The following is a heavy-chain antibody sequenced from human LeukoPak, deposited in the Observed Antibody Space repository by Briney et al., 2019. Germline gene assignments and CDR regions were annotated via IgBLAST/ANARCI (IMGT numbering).Heavy chain of an antibody. V-gene: IGHV3-21*01. CDR3: ARDSRDAFDI. CDR1: GFTFNSYS. Sequence: GGSLRLSCAASGFTFNSYSMNWVRQAPGKGLEWVSSISSSSTYIYYADSLKGRFTISGDNAKNSLYLQMNSLRAEDTAVYYCARDSRDAFDIWGQGTMVTVSS. CDR2: ISSSSTYI. J-gene: IGHJ3*02.